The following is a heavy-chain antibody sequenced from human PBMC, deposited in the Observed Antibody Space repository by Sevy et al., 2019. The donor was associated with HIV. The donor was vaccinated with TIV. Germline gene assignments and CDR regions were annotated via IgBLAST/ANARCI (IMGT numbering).Heavy chain of an antibody. V-gene: IGHV4-39*01. J-gene: IGHJ1*01. CDR1: GGSINNKAYY. CDR2: MSYNGNS. Sequence: SETLSLTCTVSGGSINNKAYYWAWIRQPPGKGLEWIGSMSYNGNSYYNPSPNCRVTISLDTSKNQFSLGLTFVTAADTAVYYCARRLAAAGGGNEYFQPWGQGTLVTVSS. D-gene: IGHD6-13*01. CDR3: ARRLAAAGGGNEYFQP.